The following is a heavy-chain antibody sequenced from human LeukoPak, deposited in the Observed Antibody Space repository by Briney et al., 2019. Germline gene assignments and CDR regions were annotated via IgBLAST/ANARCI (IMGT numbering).Heavy chain of an antibody. V-gene: IGHV4-34*01. Sequence: SETLSLTCAVYGGSFSGYYWSWIRQPPGKGLEWIGEINRSGSTNYNPSLKSRVTISVDTSKNQFSPKLSSVTAADTAVYYCASGNKAAVDYWGQGTLVTVSS. J-gene: IGHJ4*02. CDR3: ASGNKAAVDY. CDR2: INRSGST. CDR1: GGSFSGYY. D-gene: IGHD6-13*01.